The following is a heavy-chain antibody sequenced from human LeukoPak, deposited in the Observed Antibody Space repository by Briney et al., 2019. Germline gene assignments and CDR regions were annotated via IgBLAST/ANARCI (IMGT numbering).Heavy chain of an antibody. CDR3: ARTDSPYYYYGMDV. Sequence: SEGLSLTRAVSGDSTSIYYWSCVRDPPGRGRERGGYIYYSGSTNYNTYLKSRVTISVDTTNNQISLELSYVTAADTAVYYCARTDSPYYYYGMDVWGQGTTVTVSS. CDR2: IYYSGST. V-gene: IGHV4-59*08. CDR1: GDSTSIYY. D-gene: IGHD3-22*01. J-gene: IGHJ6*02.